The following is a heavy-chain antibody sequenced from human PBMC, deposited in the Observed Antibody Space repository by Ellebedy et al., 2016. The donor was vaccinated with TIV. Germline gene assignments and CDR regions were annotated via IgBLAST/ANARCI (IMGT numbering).Heavy chain of an antibody. V-gene: IGHV3-23*01. D-gene: IGHD3-16*01. CDR3: AKDGRDNGVFVLGTQFDD. Sequence: GESLKISXAASGFTFSSYAMSWVRQAPGKGLEWVSAISGSGPPTNYADTVKGRFTISRDNSKNTLYLQMNSLRAEDTAVYYCAKDGRDNGVFVLGTQFDDWGQGTLVTVSS. J-gene: IGHJ4*02. CDR2: ISGSGPPT. CDR1: GFTFSSYA.